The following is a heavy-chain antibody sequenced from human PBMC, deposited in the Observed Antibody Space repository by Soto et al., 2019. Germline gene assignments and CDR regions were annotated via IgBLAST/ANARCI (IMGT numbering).Heavy chain of an antibody. CDR3: AKHCVGVWFDP. CDR2: ISGSGGST. D-gene: IGHD2-21*01. V-gene: IGHV3-23*01. J-gene: IGHJ5*02. Sequence: GGSLILSCAASGFTFSSYAMSWVRQAPGRGLEWVSAISGSGGSTYYADSVKGRFTISRDNSKNTLYLQMNSLRAEDTAVYYCAKHCVGVWFDPWGQGNLVTVSS. CDR1: GFTFSSYA.